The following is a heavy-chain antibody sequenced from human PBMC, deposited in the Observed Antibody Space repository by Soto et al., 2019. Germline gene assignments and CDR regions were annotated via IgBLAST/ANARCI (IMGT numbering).Heavy chain of an antibody. CDR1: GGSFSGCY. Sequence: SETLSLTCAVYGGSFSGCYWSWIRQPPGKGLEWIGEINHSGSTNYNPSLKSRVTISVDTSKNQFSLKLSSVTAADTAVYYCARGSITIFGVVPHAMDVWGQGTTVTVSS. J-gene: IGHJ6*02. D-gene: IGHD3-3*01. CDR3: ARGSITIFGVVPHAMDV. V-gene: IGHV4-34*01. CDR2: INHSGST.